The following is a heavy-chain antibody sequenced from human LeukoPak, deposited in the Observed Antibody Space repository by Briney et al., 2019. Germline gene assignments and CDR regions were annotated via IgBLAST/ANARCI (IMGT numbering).Heavy chain of an antibody. CDR3: AREVLGIAAAGDFDY. CDR1: GFTFSSYG. V-gene: IGHV3-33*01. CDR2: IWYDGSNK. J-gene: IGHJ4*02. D-gene: IGHD6-13*01. Sequence: GGSLRLSCAASGFTFSSYGMHWVSHAPGKGLEWVAVIWYDGSNKYYADSVKGRFTISRDNSKNTLYLQMNSLRAEDTAVYYCAREVLGIAAAGDFDYWGQGTLVTVSS.